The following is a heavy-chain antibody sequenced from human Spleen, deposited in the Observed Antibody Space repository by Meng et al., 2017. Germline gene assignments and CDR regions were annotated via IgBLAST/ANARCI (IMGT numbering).Heavy chain of an antibody. CDR1: GGSISSGDYY. Sequence: QAQLQESGPGLVKPSQTLSLTCTVSGGSISSGDYYWSWIRQPPGRGLEWIGYIYYSGSTYYNPSLRSRVTISVDTSKNQFSLILTSVTAADTAVYYCARRGSSWYFDSWGQGALVTVSS. J-gene: IGHJ4*02. CDR2: IYYSGST. CDR3: ARRGSSWYFDS. D-gene: IGHD6-13*01. V-gene: IGHV4-30-4*01.